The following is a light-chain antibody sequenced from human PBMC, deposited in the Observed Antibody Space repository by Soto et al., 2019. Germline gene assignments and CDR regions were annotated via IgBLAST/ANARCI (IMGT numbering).Light chain of an antibody. CDR3: ATWDDSLGGPV. V-gene: IGLV1-47*01. CDR1: SSIIGRNY. Sequence: QSVLTQTPSVSGTPGQRVNISCSGSSSIIGRNYVYWYHQFPGMAPKLLIYRDNERPSGVSDRFSGSKSGTSASLAISGLRSGDEADYHCATWDDSLGGPVFGGGTQLTVL. J-gene: IGLJ2*01. CDR2: RDN.